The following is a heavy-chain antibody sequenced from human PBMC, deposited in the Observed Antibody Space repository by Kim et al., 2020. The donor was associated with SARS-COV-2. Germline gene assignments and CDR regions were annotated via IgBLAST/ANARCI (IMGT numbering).Heavy chain of an antibody. D-gene: IGHD3-22*01. CDR3: ARDWGSSGYFDY. Sequence: YYAASVKGRFTISRDNAKKSLYLQMNSLRAEDTATYYCARDWGSSGYFDYWGKGTLVSVSS. J-gene: IGHJ4*02. V-gene: IGHV3-48*03.